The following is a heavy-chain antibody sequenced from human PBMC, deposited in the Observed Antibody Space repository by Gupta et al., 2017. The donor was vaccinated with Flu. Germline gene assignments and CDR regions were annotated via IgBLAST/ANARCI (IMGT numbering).Heavy chain of an antibody. Sequence: QVQLQQWGAGLLKPSETMSLTCAVYGGSFSGYYWSWIRQPPGKGLEWIGEINHSGSTNYNHSLKSRVTISVDTSKNQFSLKLSSVTAADTAVYYCARGGRLRIQLWLGVSYFDYWGQGTLVTVSS. D-gene: IGHD5-18*01. V-gene: IGHV4-34*01. J-gene: IGHJ4*02. CDR1: GGSFSGYY. CDR2: INHSGST. CDR3: ARGGRLRIQLWLGVSYFDY.